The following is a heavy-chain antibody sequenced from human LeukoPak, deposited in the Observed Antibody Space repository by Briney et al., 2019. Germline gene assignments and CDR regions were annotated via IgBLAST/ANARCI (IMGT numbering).Heavy chain of an antibody. CDR3: ANDYYDSSGSNP. Sequence: GRSLRLSCAASGFTFGSYGMHWVRQAPGKGLEWVAVISYDGSNKYYADSVKGRFTISRDNSKNTLYLQMNSLRAEDTAVYYCANDYYDSSGSNPWGQGTLVTVSS. CDR2: ISYDGSNK. CDR1: GFTFGSYG. D-gene: IGHD3-22*01. J-gene: IGHJ4*02. V-gene: IGHV3-30*18.